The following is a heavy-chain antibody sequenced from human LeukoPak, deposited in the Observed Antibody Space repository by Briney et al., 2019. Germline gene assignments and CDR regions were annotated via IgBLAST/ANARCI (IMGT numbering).Heavy chain of an antibody. D-gene: IGHD5-18*01. J-gene: IGHJ5*02. Sequence: GGSLRLSCAASGFTFTNTWMSWVRQAPGKGLEWVAFIRYDGSNKYYADSVKGRFTISRDNSKNTLYLQMNSLRAEDTAVYYCAKGPGQLWLTWFDPWGQGTLVTVSS. CDR2: IRYDGSNK. V-gene: IGHV3-30*02. CDR3: AKGPGQLWLTWFDP. CDR1: GFTFTNTW.